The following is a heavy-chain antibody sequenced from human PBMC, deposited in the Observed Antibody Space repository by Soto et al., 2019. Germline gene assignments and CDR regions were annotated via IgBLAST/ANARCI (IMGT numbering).Heavy chain of an antibody. D-gene: IGHD1-1*01. Sequence: QVQLVQSGAEVKKPGTSVKVSCKASGYSFATYAIHWVRQAPGQGLEWMGWINPATGNTEYSDKFQDRVTFTRDTSATTAYMELRGLRSEDTAVYYCARRYKSAGWLEPWGQGTLVTVS. CDR2: INPATGNT. V-gene: IGHV1-3*01. CDR1: GYSFATYA. J-gene: IGHJ5*02. CDR3: ARRYKSAGWLEP.